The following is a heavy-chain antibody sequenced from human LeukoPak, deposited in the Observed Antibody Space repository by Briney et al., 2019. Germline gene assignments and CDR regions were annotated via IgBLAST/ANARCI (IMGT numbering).Heavy chain of an antibody. V-gene: IGHV4-34*01. Sequence: PSETLSLTCAVYGGSFSGYYWSWIRQPPGKGLEWIGEINHSGSTNYNPSLKSRVTISVDTSKNQFFLKLSSVTAADTAVYYCARAVLGYCSGGSCYSGGYFDYWGQGTLVTVSS. J-gene: IGHJ4*02. CDR1: GGSFSGYY. D-gene: IGHD2-15*01. CDR3: ARAVLGYCSGGSCYSGGYFDY. CDR2: INHSGST.